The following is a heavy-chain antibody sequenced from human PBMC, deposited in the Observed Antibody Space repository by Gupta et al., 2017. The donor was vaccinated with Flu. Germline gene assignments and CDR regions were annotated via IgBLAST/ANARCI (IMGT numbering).Heavy chain of an antibody. J-gene: IGHJ4*02. CDR3: ARGAVTIFGVAE. CDR1: FSTYN. CDR2: INTNSGTK. Sequence: FSTYNMNWVRQAPGKGLEWISYINTNSGTKYYADSVRGRFTISRDNAKNSLYLQMNSLRAEDTAVYYCARGAVTIFGVAEWGQGTLVTVSS. V-gene: IGHV3-48*01. D-gene: IGHD3-3*01.